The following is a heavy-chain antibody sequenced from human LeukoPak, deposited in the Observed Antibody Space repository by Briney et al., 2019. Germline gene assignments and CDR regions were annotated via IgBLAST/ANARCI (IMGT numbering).Heavy chain of an antibody. CDR2: IYYSGST. Sequence: NPSETLSLTCTVSGGSISSYYWSWIRQPPGKGLEWIGYIYYSGSTNYNPSLKSRVTISVDTSKNQFSLKLSSVTAADTAVYYCARGSSRSYYFDYWGQGTLVTVAS. CDR3: ARGSSRSYYFDY. CDR1: GGSISSYY. V-gene: IGHV4-59*01. J-gene: IGHJ4*02. D-gene: IGHD3-16*01.